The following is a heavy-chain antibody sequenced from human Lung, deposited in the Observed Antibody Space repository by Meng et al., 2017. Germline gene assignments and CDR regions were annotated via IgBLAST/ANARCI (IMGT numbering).Heavy chain of an antibody. Sequence: QVQLVQSGAEGKKPGASGKVSCKAAGYTFTSSAMHWVRQAPGQRLEGMGWINAGNGNTKYSQKFQGRVTITRDTSASTAYMELSSLRSEDTAVYYCARGEGYCTNGVCSPGYWGQGTLVTVSS. D-gene: IGHD2-8*01. V-gene: IGHV1-3*01. CDR2: INAGNGNT. CDR3: ARGEGYCTNGVCSPGY. J-gene: IGHJ4*02. CDR1: GYTFTSSA.